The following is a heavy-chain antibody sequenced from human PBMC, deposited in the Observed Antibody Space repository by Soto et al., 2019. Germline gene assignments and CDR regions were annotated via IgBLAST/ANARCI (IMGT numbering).Heavy chain of an antibody. CDR1: GAYISDFS. Sequence: QVQQQESGPGLVKPSDTLSLTCRVSGAYISDFSWSWIRQPAGKGLEWIGRITINGNTQKNPSFNSRVTFPIETPRNHFSLNLQSAPAAERALDSCARKTGKNWPSESRWGRGTLVTVPS. J-gene: IGHJ1*01. D-gene: IGHD1-1*01. V-gene: IGHV4-4*07. CDR2: ITINGNT. CDR3: ARKTGKNWPSESR.